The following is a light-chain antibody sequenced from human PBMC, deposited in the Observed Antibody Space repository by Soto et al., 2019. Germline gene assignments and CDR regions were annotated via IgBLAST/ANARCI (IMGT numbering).Light chain of an antibody. CDR3: QQYYGPPRT. Sequence: EIVMTQSPATLSVSPGETASLSCRASQSAGNFLAWYQQKPGQAPRLLIYYISTRATGIPARFSGSGSGTDFTLTISSLQAEDVAVYYCQQYYGPPRTFGQGTKVDIK. CDR2: YIS. V-gene: IGKV3D-15*01. J-gene: IGKJ1*01. CDR1: QSAGNF.